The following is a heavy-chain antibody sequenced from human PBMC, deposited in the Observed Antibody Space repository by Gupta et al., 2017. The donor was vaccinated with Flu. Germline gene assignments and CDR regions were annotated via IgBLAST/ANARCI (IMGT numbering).Heavy chain of an antibody. Sequence: EVQVWEPGGGSIRPGGSLRLSCAASGFTFGSYAMTCVRQAPGRRLEWVSAIGGTAGSTYYADSVEGRFNSSRDKPKNTMNLHMRSLRAEDAAVYYGATEGSPWEPEVWGQGTLVTVSS. CDR1: GFTFGSYA. V-gene: IGHV3-23*01. D-gene: IGHD1-26*01. CDR3: ATEGSPWEPEV. J-gene: IGHJ4*02. CDR2: IGGTAGST.